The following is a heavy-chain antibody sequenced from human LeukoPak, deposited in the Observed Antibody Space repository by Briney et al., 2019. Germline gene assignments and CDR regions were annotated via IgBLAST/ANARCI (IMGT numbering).Heavy chain of an antibody. CDR1: GYTFTSYY. D-gene: IGHD5-18*01. CDR3: ARGGEINTAMVNY. CDR2: INPSRGST. Sequence: ASVKVSCKASGYTFTSYYMYWVRQAPGQGLEWMGIINPSRGSTNYAQRFQGRVTMTRDMSTSTVYMELSSLRSDDTAVYYCARGGEINTAMVNYWGQGTLVTVSS. J-gene: IGHJ4*02. V-gene: IGHV1-46*01.